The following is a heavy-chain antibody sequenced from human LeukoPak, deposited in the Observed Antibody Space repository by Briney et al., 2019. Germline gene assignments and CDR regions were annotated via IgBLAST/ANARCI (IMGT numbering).Heavy chain of an antibody. D-gene: IGHD6-19*01. CDR3: AQGYSSGWFLY. V-gene: IGHV3-23*01. CDR2: ITVSGDTT. J-gene: IGHJ4*02. CDR1: GFSVSSYG. Sequence: GGSLRLSCAVSGFSVSSYGMSWVRQAPGKGLEWVSAITVSGDTTYYADSVKGRFIISRDNSKNTLYLQMNSLRAEDTAVYYCAQGYSSGWFLYWGQGTLVTVSS.